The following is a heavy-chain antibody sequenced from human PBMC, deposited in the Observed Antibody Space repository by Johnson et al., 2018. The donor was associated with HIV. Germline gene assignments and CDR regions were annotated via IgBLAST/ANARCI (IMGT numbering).Heavy chain of an antibody. D-gene: IGHD3-22*01. CDR3: TSTPPYDYDSGGYMGDAFDL. J-gene: IGHJ3*01. Sequence: QMQLVESGGGVVQPGRSLRLSCAASGFTFNTYGMHWVRQAPGKGLEWVAVIWYDGSNKYYADSVKGRFTISRDSSKNTLYLQMNSLRAEDTAVYYCTSTPPYDYDSGGYMGDAFDLWGQGTMVTVSS. V-gene: IGHV3-33*01. CDR1: GFTFNTYG. CDR2: IWYDGSNK.